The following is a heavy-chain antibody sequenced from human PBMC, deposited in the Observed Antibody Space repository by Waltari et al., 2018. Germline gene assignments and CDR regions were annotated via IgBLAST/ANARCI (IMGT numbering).Heavy chain of an antibody. V-gene: IGHV1-69*12. CDR3: ARVMEAGGVY. CDR2: IIPIFGTP. D-gene: IGHD2-21*01. J-gene: IGHJ4*02. CDR1: GWTCTSYA. Sequence: QVQLVQSAAEVKKPGASGTVSCTASGWTCTSYATSRVRKAPGQGLELMGGIIPIFGTPNYAQKFPGRVTITADDSTSTAYIALSSLRSEDTAVYYCARVMEAGGVYWGQGTLVTVSS.